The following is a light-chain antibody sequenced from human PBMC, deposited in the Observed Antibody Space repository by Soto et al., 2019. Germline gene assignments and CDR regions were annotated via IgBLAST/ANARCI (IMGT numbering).Light chain of an antibody. CDR1: NSDIGTYNL. CDR3: SSYTTIKTVV. Sequence: QSALTQPAAVSGSPGQSITISCIGSNSDIGTYNLVSWYRQHPGKVPKLLIYEGSRRPSGISNRFSGFKSANTAYLTISGVQPEDEADYHCSSYTTIKTVVFGGGTKLTVL. CDR2: EGS. J-gene: IGLJ2*01. V-gene: IGLV2-14*02.